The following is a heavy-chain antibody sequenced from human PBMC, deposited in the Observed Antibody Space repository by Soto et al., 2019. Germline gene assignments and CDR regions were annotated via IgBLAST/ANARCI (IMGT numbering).Heavy chain of an antibody. V-gene: IGHV3-15*01. D-gene: IGHD3-16*01. J-gene: IGHJ6*02. CDR3: TTGPPFGVLVPSYYYYGLDV. CDR1: GFTFSKAW. CDR2: IKSKTDGGTT. Sequence: VQLVESGGGLVKPGGSLRLSCAASGFTFSKAWMSWVRQAPGKGLEWVGRIKSKTDGGTTDYAAPVKGTFSISRDDSKNTVYLQMNSLKTEDTAVYYGTTGPPFGVLVPSYYYYGLDVWGQGTTVTVSS.